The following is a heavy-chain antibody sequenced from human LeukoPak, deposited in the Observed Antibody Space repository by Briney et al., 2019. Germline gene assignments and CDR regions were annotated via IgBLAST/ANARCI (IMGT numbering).Heavy chain of an antibody. CDR1: GFTFDDYG. Sequence: PGGALRLSCAASGFTFDDYGMSWDPHAPGKRSEWVSGIICNGGSTGYADSVKGRFTISRDNAKDSLYLQMNSLRAEDTASYYCARDMVAAATYYYYHYMDVWGKGTTVTVSS. J-gene: IGHJ6*03. CDR3: ARDMVAAATYYYYHYMDV. D-gene: IGHD6-13*01. CDR2: IICNGGST. V-gene: IGHV3-20*04.